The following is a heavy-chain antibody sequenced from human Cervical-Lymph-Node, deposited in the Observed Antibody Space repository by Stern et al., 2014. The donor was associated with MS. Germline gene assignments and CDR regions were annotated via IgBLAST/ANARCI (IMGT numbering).Heavy chain of an antibody. CDR1: GIAFSGYA. J-gene: IGHJ4*02. Sequence: VQLAESRGLVVQPGRSLRLSCAASGIAFSGYAMHWVRQAPGKGPEWVAYISYDGTSIYYTDSVRVRFTISRDNSKTTLYLQLSSLRPEDTAVYYCARQDQRLVTFDNWGQGTLVTVSS. CDR2: ISYDGTSI. CDR3: ARQDQRLVTFDN. V-gene: IGHV3-30*04. D-gene: IGHD6-13*01.